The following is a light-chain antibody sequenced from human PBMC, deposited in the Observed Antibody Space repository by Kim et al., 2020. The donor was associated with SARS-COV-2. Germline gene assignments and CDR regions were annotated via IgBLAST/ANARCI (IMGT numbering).Light chain of an antibody. Sequence: DIQMTQSPSSLSASVGDRITITCRASQGISSYLAWFQQKPGRAPKSLVYAASTLRSGVPSKFSGSGSGTDFTLTISSLQPEDFATYYCQQYNSYPLTFGGGTQVDIK. CDR2: AAS. J-gene: IGKJ4*01. CDR3: QQYNSYPLT. CDR1: QGISSY. V-gene: IGKV1-16*02.